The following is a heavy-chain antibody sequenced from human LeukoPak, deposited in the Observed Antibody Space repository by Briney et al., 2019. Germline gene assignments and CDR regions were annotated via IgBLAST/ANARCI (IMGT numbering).Heavy chain of an antibody. Sequence: PGSLCLTSALSMYSPSSLNFWGWTRRPQGKGLGWIATIIQSGTTYYNPSIRNRVTLFVDTTKNQLTLKLTSLTAADTAVYCGAIDGVFHDSYGYSFDFWGKGTLVTVSS. CDR1: MYSPSSLNF. CDR2: IIQSGTT. CDR3: AIDGVFHDSYGYSFDF. V-gene: IGHV4-38-2*02. J-gene: IGHJ4*02. D-gene: IGHD5-18*01.